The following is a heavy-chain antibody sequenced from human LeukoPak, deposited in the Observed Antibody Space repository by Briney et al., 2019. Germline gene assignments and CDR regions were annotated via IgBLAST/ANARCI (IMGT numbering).Heavy chain of an antibody. CDR3: AKAFSSGWAYFDY. CDR1: GFTFSSYS. V-gene: IGHV3-21*04. Sequence: GGSLRLSCVASGFTFSSYSMNWVRQAPGRGLEWVSSIISYSTTYIYYADSVKGRFTISRDNAKNSLYLQMNSLRAEDTALYYCAKAFSSGWAYFDYWGQGTLVTVSS. J-gene: IGHJ4*02. D-gene: IGHD6-19*01. CDR2: IISYSTTYI.